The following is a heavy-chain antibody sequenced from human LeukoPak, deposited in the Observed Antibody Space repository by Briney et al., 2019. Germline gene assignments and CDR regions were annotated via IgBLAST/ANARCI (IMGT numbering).Heavy chain of an antibody. J-gene: IGHJ4*02. Sequence: PGGSLRLSCAASGFTFSTYSMNWVRQAPGKGLEWVSYISISSSTIHYADSVKGRFTISRDNAKNSLYLQMNSLRAEDTAVYYCARDRWTYYYDSSGRPKPNSYDYWGQGTLVTVSS. CDR2: ISISSSTI. CDR1: GFTFSTYS. D-gene: IGHD3-22*01. V-gene: IGHV3-48*04. CDR3: ARDRWTYYYDSSGRPKPNSYDY.